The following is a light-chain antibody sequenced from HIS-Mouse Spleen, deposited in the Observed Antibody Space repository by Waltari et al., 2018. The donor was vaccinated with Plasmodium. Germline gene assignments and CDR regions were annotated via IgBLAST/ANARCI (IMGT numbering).Light chain of an antibody. J-gene: IGLJ1*01. CDR3: SSYAGSNNFCV. V-gene: IGLV2-8*01. CDR1: RSDVGGYNY. Sequence: QSALTQPPSASGSPGQSVTISCTGTRSDVGGYNYVSWYQQHPGKAPKLMIYEVSKRPSGVPDRFSGSKSGNTASLTVSGLQAEDEADYYCSSYAGSNNFCVFGTGTKVTVL. CDR2: EVS.